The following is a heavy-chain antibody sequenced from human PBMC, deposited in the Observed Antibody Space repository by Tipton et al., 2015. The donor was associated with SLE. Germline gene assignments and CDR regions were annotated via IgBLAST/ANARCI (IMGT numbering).Heavy chain of an antibody. CDR1: GGSISSSSYY. CDR3: ARTGYYDSSGYYYALGLDY. V-gene: IGHV4-39*07. Sequence: TLSLTCTVSGGSISSSSYYWGWIRQPPGKGLEWIGSIYYSGSTYYNPSLKSRVTISVDTSKNQFSLRLSSVTAADTAVYYCARTGYYDSSGYYYALGLDYWGQGTLVTVSS. CDR2: IYYSGST. J-gene: IGHJ4*02. D-gene: IGHD3-22*01.